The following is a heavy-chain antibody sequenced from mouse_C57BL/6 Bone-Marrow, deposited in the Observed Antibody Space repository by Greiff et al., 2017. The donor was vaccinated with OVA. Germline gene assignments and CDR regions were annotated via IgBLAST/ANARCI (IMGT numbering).Heavy chain of an antibody. Sequence: QVQLQQPGAELVKPGASVKLSCKASGYTFTSYWMQWVKQRPGQGLEWIGEIDPSDSYTTYNQKFKGKATLTVDTSSSTAYMQLSSLTSVVSAVYYCARGSPAYWGHGTLVTVSA. J-gene: IGHJ3*01. V-gene: IGHV1-50*01. CDR1: GYTFTSYW. CDR3: ARGSPAY. CDR2: IDPSDSYT.